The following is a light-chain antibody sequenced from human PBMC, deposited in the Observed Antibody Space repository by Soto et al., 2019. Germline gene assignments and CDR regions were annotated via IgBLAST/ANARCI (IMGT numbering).Light chain of an antibody. CDR2: DII. CDR3: VSFTTRRSYV. J-gene: IGLJ1*01. CDR1: SSDVGAYIF. V-gene: IGLV2-14*03. Sequence: QSALTQPASVSGSPGQSITISCTGTSSDVGAYIFVSWYQQHPGKAPNLMIYDIINRPSGVSNRFSGSKSGNTASLTISGLQAEDEADYYCVSFTTRRSYVFGNGTKVTVL.